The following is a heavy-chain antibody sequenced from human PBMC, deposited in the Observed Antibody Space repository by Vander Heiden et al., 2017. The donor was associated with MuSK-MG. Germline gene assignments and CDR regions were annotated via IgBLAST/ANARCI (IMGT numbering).Heavy chain of an antibody. CDR1: GFPFSRYA. Sequence: QVQLVESGGGVVQPGRSLRLSCQASGFPFSRYAMHWVRQAPGKGLEWVAVISYDGSNKYYADSVKGRFTISRDNSKNTLYLQMNSLRAEDTAVYYCARDRATMVREAFGYWGQGTLVTVSS. V-gene: IGHV3-30-3*01. J-gene: IGHJ4*02. CDR2: ISYDGSNK. D-gene: IGHD3-10*01. CDR3: ARDRATMVREAFGY.